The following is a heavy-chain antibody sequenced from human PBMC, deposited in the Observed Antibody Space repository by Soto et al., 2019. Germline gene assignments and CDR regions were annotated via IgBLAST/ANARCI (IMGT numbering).Heavy chain of an antibody. J-gene: IGHJ4*02. Sequence: QVQLQESGPGLVKPSQTLSLTCTVSGGSINSGGYYWSWIRQHPGNGLEWIGYIYNSGSTYYNPSLKSRVTISVDTSKHQFSLKLSSVTAADTAVYCCARGITMVRGVIHTPYFDYWGQGTLVTVSS. V-gene: IGHV4-31*03. CDR1: GGSINSGGYY. D-gene: IGHD3-10*01. CDR2: IYNSGST. CDR3: ARGITMVRGVIHTPYFDY.